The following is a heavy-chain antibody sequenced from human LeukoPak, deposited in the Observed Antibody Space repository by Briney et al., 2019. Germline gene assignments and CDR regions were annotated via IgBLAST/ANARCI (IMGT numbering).Heavy chain of an antibody. CDR2: IYTSGST. D-gene: IGHD2/OR15-2a*01. CDR3: ARDKGHFFLAEKYYYYYYMDV. V-gene: IGHV4-61*02. J-gene: IGHJ6*03. CDR1: GGSISSSSYY. Sequence: PSETLSLTCTVSGGSISSSSYYWGWIRQPAGKGLEWIGRIYTSGSTNYNPSLKSRVTISVDTSKNQFSLKLSSVTAADTAVYYCARDKGHFFLAEKYYYYYYMDVWGKGTTVTISS.